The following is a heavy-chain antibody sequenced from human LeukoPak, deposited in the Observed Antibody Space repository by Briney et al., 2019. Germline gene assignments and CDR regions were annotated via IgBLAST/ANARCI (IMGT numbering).Heavy chain of an antibody. J-gene: IGHJ4*02. V-gene: IGHV4-31*03. CDR2: IYYSGST. CDR3: AATTVTTAHRY. Sequence: SETLSLTCTVSGGSISSGGYYWSWIRQHPGKGLEWIGYIYYSGSTYYNPSLKSRVTISVDTSKNQFSLKLSSVTAADTAVYYCAATTVTTAHRYWGQGTLVTVSS. CDR1: GGSISSGGYY. D-gene: IGHD4-17*01.